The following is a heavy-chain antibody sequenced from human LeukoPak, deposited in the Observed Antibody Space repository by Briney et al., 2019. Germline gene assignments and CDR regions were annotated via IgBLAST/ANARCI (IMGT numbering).Heavy chain of an antibody. V-gene: IGHV4-34*01. J-gene: IGHJ4*02. CDR3: AREKYSSSFGGFDY. CDR1: GGSFSGYY. Sequence: SETLSLTCAVYGGSFSGYYWSWIRQPPGEGQEWIGEINLSGSTNYNPSLKSRVTLSVETSKIQFSLKLSPVTAADTAVYYCAREKYSSSFGGFDYWGQGTLVTVSS. D-gene: IGHD6-6*01. CDR2: INLSGST.